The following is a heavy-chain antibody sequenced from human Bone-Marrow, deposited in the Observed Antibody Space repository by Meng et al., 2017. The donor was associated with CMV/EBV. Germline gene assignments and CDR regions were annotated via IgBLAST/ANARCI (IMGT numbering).Heavy chain of an antibody. CDR1: GYTFTSYY. Sequence: ASVKVSCKASGYTFTSYYMHWVRQAPGQGLEWMGIINPSGGSTSYAQKFQGRVTMTRDTSTSTVYMELSSLRSEDTAVYYCASSAYDFWHGGYNGIVDYNGMDVWGLGTTVTVSS. V-gene: IGHV1-46*01. J-gene: IGHJ6*02. D-gene: IGHD3-3*01. CDR3: ASSAYDFWHGGYNGIVDYNGMDV. CDR2: INPSGGST.